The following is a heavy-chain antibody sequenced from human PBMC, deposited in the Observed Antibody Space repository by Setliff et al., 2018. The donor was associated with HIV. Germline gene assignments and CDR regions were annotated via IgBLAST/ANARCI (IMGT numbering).Heavy chain of an antibody. D-gene: IGHD3-9*01. J-gene: IGHJ4*02. Sequence: PSETLSLTCTVPGGSINRSNYYWGWIRQPPGKGLEWIGTISYTGSTDYDPSLKSRVTISLDTSKNQFFLKLSSMTAPDTAIYYCARQTWEYYDTLTGYYRSPKNFDSWGQGTLVTVSS. CDR2: ISYTGST. CDR3: ARQTWEYYDTLTGYYRSPKNFDS. V-gene: IGHV4-39*01. CDR1: GGSINRSNYY.